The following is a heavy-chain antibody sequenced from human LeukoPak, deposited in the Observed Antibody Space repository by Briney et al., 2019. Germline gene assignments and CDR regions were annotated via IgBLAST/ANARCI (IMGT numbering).Heavy chain of an antibody. J-gene: IGHJ4*02. CDR2: IVGSGGST. Sequence: GGSLRLSCAASGFTFSNYAMSWVRQASGKGLEWVSAIVGSGGSTYYADSVKGRLTISRDNSKNTLFLQMNSLRVEDTALYYCSKWGDYDVLTGYYDSDFWGQGTLVTVSS. CDR3: SKWGDYDVLTGYYDSDF. D-gene: IGHD3-9*01. V-gene: IGHV3-23*01. CDR1: GFTFSNYA.